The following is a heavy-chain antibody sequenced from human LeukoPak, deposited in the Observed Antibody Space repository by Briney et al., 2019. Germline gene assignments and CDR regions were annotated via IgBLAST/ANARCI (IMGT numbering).Heavy chain of an antibody. Sequence: PGGSLRLSSAASGFTFSSYGMHWVRQAPGKGLEWVAVISYDGSNKYYADSVKGRFTISRDNSKNTLYLQMSSLRAEDTAVYYCAKDSVAGTVTTTHFDYWGQGTLVTVSS. J-gene: IGHJ4*02. CDR3: AKDSVAGTVTTTHFDY. D-gene: IGHD4-17*01. CDR1: GFTFSSYG. CDR2: ISYDGSNK. V-gene: IGHV3-30*18.